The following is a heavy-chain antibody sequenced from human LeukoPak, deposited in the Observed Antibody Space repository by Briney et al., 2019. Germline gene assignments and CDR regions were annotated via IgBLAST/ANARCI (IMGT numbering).Heavy chain of an antibody. J-gene: IGHJ4*02. V-gene: IGHV4-34*01. Sequence: GSLRLSCAASGFTFGTYAMSWIRQPPGKGLEWIGEINHSGSTNYNPSLKSRVTISVDTSKNQFSLKLSSVTAADTAVYYCASETMIVDNYFDYWGQGTLVTVSS. CDR1: GFTFGTYA. CDR2: INHSGST. CDR3: ASETMIVDNYFDY. D-gene: IGHD3-22*01.